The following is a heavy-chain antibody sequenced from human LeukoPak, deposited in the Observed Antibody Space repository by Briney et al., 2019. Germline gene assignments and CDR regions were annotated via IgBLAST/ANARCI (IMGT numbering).Heavy chain of an antibody. CDR3: TTEMYGSGSYYNEPFDY. J-gene: IGHJ4*02. V-gene: IGHV3-49*04. D-gene: IGHD3-10*01. CDR1: GFTFGDYA. CDR2: IRSKAYGGTT. Sequence: GGSLRLSCTASGFTFGDYALSWVRQAPGKGLEWVGFIRSKAYGGTTEYAASVKGRFTISRDDSKSIAYLQMNSLKTEDTAVYYCTTEMYGSGSYYNEPFDYWGQGTLVTVSS.